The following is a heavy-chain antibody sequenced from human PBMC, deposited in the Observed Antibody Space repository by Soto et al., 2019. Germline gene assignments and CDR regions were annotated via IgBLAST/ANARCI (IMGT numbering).Heavy chain of an antibody. D-gene: IGHD2-8*01. CDR1: GFTFSSYA. Sequence: EVQMLESGRGLVQPGGSLRLSCAASGFTFSSYAMSWVRQAPGKGLEWVSAISGSDGSTFYADSVKGRFTISRDDSKNTLYLQMNSLRAEDTAVYYCAKGPGMYSDFDCWGQGTLVTVSS. CDR2: ISGSDGST. V-gene: IGHV3-23*01. CDR3: AKGPGMYSDFDC. J-gene: IGHJ4*02.